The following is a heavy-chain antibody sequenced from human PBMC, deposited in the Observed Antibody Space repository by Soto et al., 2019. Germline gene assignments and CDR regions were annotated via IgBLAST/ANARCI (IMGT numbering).Heavy chain of an antibody. CDR2: IIPIFGTA. CDR1: GGTFSSYA. D-gene: IGHD2-15*01. Sequence: SVKVSCKASGGTFSSYAISWVRQAPGQGLEWMGGIIPIFGTANYAQKFQGRVTITADESTSTAYMELSSLRSEDTTVYYCASIVSKCSGGSCHYYFDYWGQGTLVTVSS. CDR3: ASIVSKCSGGSCHYYFDY. V-gene: IGHV1-69*13. J-gene: IGHJ4*02.